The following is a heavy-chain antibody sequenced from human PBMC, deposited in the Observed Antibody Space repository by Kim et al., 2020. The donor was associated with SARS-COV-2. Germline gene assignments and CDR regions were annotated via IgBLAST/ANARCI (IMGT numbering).Heavy chain of an antibody. Sequence: GGSLRLSCAASGFTFDDYGMSWVRQAPGKGLEWVSGINWNGGSTGYADSLKGRCTISRDNAKNSLYLQMNSLRAEDTALYYCARVYGSGSYSRLYGMDVWGQGTTVTVSS. CDR1: GFTFDDYG. D-gene: IGHD3-10*01. V-gene: IGHV3-20*04. CDR3: ARVYGSGSYSRLYGMDV. J-gene: IGHJ6*02. CDR2: INWNGGST.